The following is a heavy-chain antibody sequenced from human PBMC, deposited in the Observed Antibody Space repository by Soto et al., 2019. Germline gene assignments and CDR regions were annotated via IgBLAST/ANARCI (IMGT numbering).Heavy chain of an antibody. J-gene: IGHJ6*02. CDR2: IWYDGSNK. CDR1: GFTFSSYG. D-gene: IGHD3-3*01. V-gene: IGHV3-33*01. Sequence: GSLRLSCAASGFTFSSYGMHWVRQAPGKGLEWVAVIWYDGSNKYYADSVKGRFTISRDNSKNTLYLQMNSLRAEDTAVYYCVVVPAATKPYAILRFLEWLPDYYYGMDVWGQGTTVTVSS. CDR3: VVVPAATKPYAILRFLEWLPDYYYGMDV.